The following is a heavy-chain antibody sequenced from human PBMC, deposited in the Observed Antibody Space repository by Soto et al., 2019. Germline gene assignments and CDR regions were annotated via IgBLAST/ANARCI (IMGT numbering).Heavy chain of an antibody. Sequence: GGSLRLSCAASGFTFSSYAMNWVRQAPGMGLVWVSRINSDGSSTNYADSVKGRFTISRDNAKNMVYLQMNSLRAEDTAVYYCASGLVEYSSSWFDYWGQGTPVTVS. CDR2: INSDGSST. V-gene: IGHV3-74*01. J-gene: IGHJ5*01. CDR1: GFTFSSYA. CDR3: ASGLVEYSSSWFDY. D-gene: IGHD6-13*01.